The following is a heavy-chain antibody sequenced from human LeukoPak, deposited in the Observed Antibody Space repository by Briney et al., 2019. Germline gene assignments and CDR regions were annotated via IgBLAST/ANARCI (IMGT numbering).Heavy chain of an antibody. CDR1: GYIINNYW. Sequence: GESLQISCKGSGYIINNYWIAWVRQMPGKGLEGMGIIYPADSDIRYSPSFQGQVTISADNSISTAYLQWNSLKAPDTAMYYCARQEYCSGASCYTWFDPWGQGTLVTVSS. CDR3: ARQEYCSGASCYTWFDP. V-gene: IGHV5-51*01. J-gene: IGHJ5*02. D-gene: IGHD2-15*01. CDR2: IYPADSDI.